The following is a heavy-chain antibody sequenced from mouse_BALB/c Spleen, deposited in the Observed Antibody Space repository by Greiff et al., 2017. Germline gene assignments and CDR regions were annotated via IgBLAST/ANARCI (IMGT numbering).Heavy chain of an antibody. V-gene: IGHV1S126*01. CDR3: AKGYDGDPWFAY. Sequence: VQLQQSGPQLVRPGASVKISCKASGYSFTSYWMHWVKQRPGQGLEWIGMIDPSDSETRLNQKFKDKATLTVDKSSSTAYMQLSSPTSEDSAVYYCAKGYDGDPWFAYWGQGTLVTVSA. J-gene: IGHJ3*01. CDR1: GYSFTSYW. CDR2: IDPSDSET. D-gene: IGHD2-14*01.